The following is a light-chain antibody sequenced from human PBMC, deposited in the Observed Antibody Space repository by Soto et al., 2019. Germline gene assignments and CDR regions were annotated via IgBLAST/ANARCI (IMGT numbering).Light chain of an antibody. J-gene: IGLJ1*01. CDR3: AAWDDSLSGRV. CDR1: SSNIGSNY. Sequence: QSVLTQPPSASGTPGQRVTISCSGSSSNIGSNYVYWYQQLPGTAPNLLIYRNNQRPPGVPDRFSGSKSGTSASLAISGLRSEDEADYYCAAWDDSLSGRVFGTGTKVTVL. CDR2: RNN. V-gene: IGLV1-47*01.